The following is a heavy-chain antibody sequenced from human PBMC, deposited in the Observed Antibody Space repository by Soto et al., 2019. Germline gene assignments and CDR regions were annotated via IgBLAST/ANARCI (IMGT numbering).Heavy chain of an antibody. CDR3: ARVLFGRGNWFDP. J-gene: IGHJ5*02. D-gene: IGHD3-3*01. V-gene: IGHV4-59*01. CDR1: GGSISSYY. Sequence: SETLSLTCTVSGGSISSYYWSWIRQPPGKGLEWIGYIYYSGSTNYNPSLKSRVTISVDTSKNQFSLKLSSVTAADTAVYYCARVLFGRGNWFDPWGQGTLVTFSS. CDR2: IYYSGST.